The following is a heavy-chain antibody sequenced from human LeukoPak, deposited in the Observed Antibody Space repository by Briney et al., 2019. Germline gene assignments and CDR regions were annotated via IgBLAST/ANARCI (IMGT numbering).Heavy chain of an antibody. D-gene: IGHD6-13*01. J-gene: IGHJ5*02. CDR2: INHSGST. CDR3: ARGPGSSSWYTYPAGGWFDH. V-gene: IGHV4-34*01. Sequence: SETLSLTCAVYAGSFSGYYWSWIRQPQGKGLEWIGEINHSGSTNYNPSLKSRVTISVDTSKNQSSLKLSSVTAADTAVYYCARGPGSSSWYTYPAGGWFDHWGQGTLVTVSS. CDR1: AGSFSGYY.